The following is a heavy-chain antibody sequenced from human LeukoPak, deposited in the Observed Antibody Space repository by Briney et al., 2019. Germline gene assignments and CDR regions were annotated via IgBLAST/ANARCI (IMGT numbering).Heavy chain of an antibody. V-gene: IGHV4-39*07. Sequence: KASETLSLTCTVSGGSIRSSYYYWGWIRQPPGKGLEWIRGIYDSGSTYYNPSLQSRVTISIDKSKNQFSLKLTSVTAADTAVYYCARVPSGWEIDYWGQGTLVTVSS. CDR2: IYDSGST. CDR3: ARVPSGWEIDY. D-gene: IGHD6-19*01. J-gene: IGHJ4*02. CDR1: GGSIRSSYYY.